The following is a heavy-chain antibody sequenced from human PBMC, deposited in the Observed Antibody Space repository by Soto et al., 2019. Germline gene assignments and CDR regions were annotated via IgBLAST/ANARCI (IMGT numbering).Heavy chain of an antibody. V-gene: IGHV3-33*01. Sequence: QVQLVESGGGVVQPGRSLRLSCAASGFTFSSYGMHWVRQAPGKGLEWVAVIWYDGSNKYYADSVKGRFTISRDNSKNALYLQMNSLRAEDTAVYYCARTSGGGLYYYYYMDVWGKGTTVTVSS. J-gene: IGHJ6*03. CDR1: GFTFSSYG. D-gene: IGHD3-16*01. CDR3: ARTSGGGLYYYYYMDV. CDR2: IWYDGSNK.